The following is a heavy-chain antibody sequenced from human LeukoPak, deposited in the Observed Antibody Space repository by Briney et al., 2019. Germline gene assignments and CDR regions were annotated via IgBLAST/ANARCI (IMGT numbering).Heavy chain of an antibody. CDR2: IYYSGST. J-gene: IGHJ4*02. CDR3: ARLSNDYDSSGYYYIDY. D-gene: IGHD3-22*01. CDR1: GGSFSGYY. Sequence: SETLPLTCAVYGGSFSGYYWSWIRQPPGKGLEWIGYIYYSGSTNYNPSLKSRVTISVDTSKNQFSLKLSSVTAADTAVYYCARLSNDYDSSGYYYIDYWGQGTLVTVSS. V-gene: IGHV4-59*01.